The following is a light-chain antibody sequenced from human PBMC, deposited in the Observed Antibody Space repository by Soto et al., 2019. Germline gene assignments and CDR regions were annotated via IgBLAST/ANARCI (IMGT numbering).Light chain of an antibody. CDR2: GAS. Sequence: PWEIVPLSCLSSPTVSSSSLTWCQQKPGQAPGLLIYGASTRATAIPARFSGSGSGTDFTLTVSSLQPEDFAVYYCQHDYNLLTFGGGTKVDIK. CDR1: PTVSSSS. CDR3: QHDYNLLT. J-gene: IGKJ4*01. V-gene: IGKV3D-7*01.